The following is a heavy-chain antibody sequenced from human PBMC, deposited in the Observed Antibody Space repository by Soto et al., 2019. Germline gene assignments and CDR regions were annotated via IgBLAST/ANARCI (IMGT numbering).Heavy chain of an antibody. D-gene: IGHD2-8*01. J-gene: IGHJ5*02. CDR2: VSGYNGIT. V-gene: IGHV1-18*04. Sequence: ASVKVSCKACGYRFTSHGFSWVRQAPGQGLEWMAWVSGYNGITDIPQKFQGRVTLTIEPTTNTAYMELRSLRSDDTAVYFCARDSRTSYIWFHPWGQATRVTVS. CDR3: ARDSRTSYIWFHP. CDR1: GYRFTSHG.